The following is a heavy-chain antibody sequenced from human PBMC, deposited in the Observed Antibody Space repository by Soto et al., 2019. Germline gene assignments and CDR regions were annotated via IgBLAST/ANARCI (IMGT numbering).Heavy chain of an antibody. CDR2: IWYDGSNK. Sequence: QVQLVESGGGVVQPGRSLRLSCAASGFTFSSYGMHWVRQAPGKGLEGVAVIWYDGSNKYYADSVKGRFTISRDNSKNTLYLQMNSLRAEDTAVYYCARAIGEQWLPYYWGQGTLVTVSS. V-gene: IGHV3-33*01. CDR3: ARAIGEQWLPYY. J-gene: IGHJ4*02. D-gene: IGHD6-19*01. CDR1: GFTFSSYG.